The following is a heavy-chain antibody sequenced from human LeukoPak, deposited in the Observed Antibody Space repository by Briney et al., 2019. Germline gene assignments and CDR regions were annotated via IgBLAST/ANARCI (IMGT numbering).Heavy chain of an antibody. D-gene: IGHD6-6*01. V-gene: IGHV3-74*01. CDR2: INSDGSST. CDR3: AREYSSSRYFDY. CDR1: GFTVSNNY. J-gene: IGHJ4*02. Sequence: GGSLRLSCAASGFTVSNNYMSWVRQAPGKGLVWVSRINSDGSSTTYADSVKGRFTISRDNAENTLYLQMNSLRAEDTAVYYCAREYSSSRYFDYWGQGTLVTVSS.